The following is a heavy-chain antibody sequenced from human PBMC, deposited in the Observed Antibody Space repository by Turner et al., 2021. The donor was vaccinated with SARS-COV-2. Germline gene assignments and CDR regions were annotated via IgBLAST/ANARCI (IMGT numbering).Heavy chain of an antibody. CDR1: GYTFTSDG. D-gene: IGHD6-19*01. V-gene: IGHV1-18*01. Sequence: QVQLVQSGAAVKKPGASVMVPCKTSGYTFTSDGISWVRQAPGQGLEWMGCISAYNGNTIYAQKHKGRVTMTSDTSTSTAYMELRSLRSDDTAVYYCAREGVAGFDYWGQGTLVTVSS. CDR3: AREGVAGFDY. CDR2: ISAYNGNT. J-gene: IGHJ4*02.